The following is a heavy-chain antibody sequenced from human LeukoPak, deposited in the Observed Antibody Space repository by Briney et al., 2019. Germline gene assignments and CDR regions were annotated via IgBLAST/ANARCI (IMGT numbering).Heavy chain of an antibody. D-gene: IGHD6-25*01. CDR2: IFPSGGEI. Sequence: GGSLRLSCAASGFTFSTFAMLWVRQPRGKGLEWVSSIFPSGGEIHYADSVRGRFTISRDNSKSTLSLQMNSLRAEDTAVYYCAKDRRLAAFDYGGQGTLVTVSS. CDR1: GFTFSTFA. V-gene: IGHV3-23*01. J-gene: IGHJ4*02. CDR3: AKDRRLAAFDY.